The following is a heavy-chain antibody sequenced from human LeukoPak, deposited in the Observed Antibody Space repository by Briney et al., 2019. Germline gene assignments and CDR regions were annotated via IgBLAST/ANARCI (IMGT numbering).Heavy chain of an antibody. Sequence: GGSLRLSCAASGFTFNSYSMNWVRQAPGKGLEWVSAITGSGVTTKYADSVKGRFTTSRDNSKNTLYLQMNSLRDEDTGVYYCARDPNGDYIGAFEFWGQGTMVTVTS. J-gene: IGHJ3*01. CDR2: ITGSGVTT. D-gene: IGHD4-17*01. CDR3: ARDPNGDYIGAFEF. V-gene: IGHV3-23*01. CDR1: GFTFNSYS.